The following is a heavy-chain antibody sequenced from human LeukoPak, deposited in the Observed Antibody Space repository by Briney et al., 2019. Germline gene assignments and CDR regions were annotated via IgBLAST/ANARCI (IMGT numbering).Heavy chain of an antibody. Sequence: ASVKVSCKASGYTFINYYMHWVRQAPGQGLEWMGIINPSGGSTTYAQTFQGRVTMTRDTSTSTVYMELSSLRSEDTAVYYCARDEQLVYPYKNDILTIPGYYFMDIWGKGTTVTVSS. CDR1: GYTFINYY. V-gene: IGHV1-46*01. D-gene: IGHD3-9*01. CDR3: ARDEQLVYPYKNDILTIPGYYFMDI. CDR2: INPSGGST. J-gene: IGHJ6*03.